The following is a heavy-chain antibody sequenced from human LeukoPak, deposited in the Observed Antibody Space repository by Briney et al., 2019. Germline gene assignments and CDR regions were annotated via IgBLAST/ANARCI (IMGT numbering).Heavy chain of an antibody. CDR2: LWYDGSNK. Sequence: GGSLRISWAAAGFTFSSHGMHWGRQGPGQGLGWVAGLWYDGSNKYYADSVKGRFTISRDNSKNTLYLQMNSLRAEDTAVYYCARDGQLVLKGYYYMDVWGKGTTVTVSS. CDR3: ARDGQLVLKGYYYMDV. CDR1: GFTFSSHG. J-gene: IGHJ6*03. D-gene: IGHD6-13*01. V-gene: IGHV3-33*01.